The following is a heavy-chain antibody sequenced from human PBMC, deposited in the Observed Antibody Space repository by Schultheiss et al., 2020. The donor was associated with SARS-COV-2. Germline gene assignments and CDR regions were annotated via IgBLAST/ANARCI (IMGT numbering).Heavy chain of an antibody. CDR1: GGSISSSSYY. V-gene: IGHV4-61*05. CDR3: ARERLIRDYYGSGSYYNVQRNVGFDY. J-gene: IGHJ4*02. CDR2: IYYSGST. D-gene: IGHD3-10*01. Sequence: SETLSLTCTVSGGSISSSSYYWGWIRQPPGKGLEWIGYIYYSGSTNYNPSLKSRVTISVDTSKNQFSLKLSSVTAADTAVYYCARERLIRDYYGSGSYYNVQRNVGFDYWGQGTLVTVSS.